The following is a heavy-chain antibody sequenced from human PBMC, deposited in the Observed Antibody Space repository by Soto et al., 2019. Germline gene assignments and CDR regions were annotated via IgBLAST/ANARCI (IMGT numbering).Heavy chain of an antibody. J-gene: IGHJ4*02. Sequence: SETLSLTCAVSGVSISSVDYSWSWIRQPPGKGLEWIGYIYLSGRTIYNPSLKSRVTMSIDRSKDQFSLKLNSVTAADTAVYYCVSDYGSGSYRFDYWGQGILVTVSS. CDR3: VSDYGSGSYRFDY. CDR1: GVSISSVDYS. CDR2: IYLSGRT. V-gene: IGHV4-30-2*01. D-gene: IGHD3-10*01.